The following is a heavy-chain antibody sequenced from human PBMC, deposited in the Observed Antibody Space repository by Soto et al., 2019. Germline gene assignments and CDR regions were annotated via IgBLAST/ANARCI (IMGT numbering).Heavy chain of an antibody. J-gene: IGHJ4*02. V-gene: IGHV1-18*01. D-gene: IGHD2-21*01. CDR3: ARDQSYGGAFDY. CDR2: ISAYNGNT. Sequence: QVQLVQSGAEVKKPGASVKVSCKSSGYTFTSYGISWVRQAPGQGLEWMGWISAYNGNTKYAQKLQGRVTMTTDTSTSRVYRELRSLRSDDTAVYYCARDQSYGGAFDYWGQGTLVTVSS. CDR1: GYTFTSYG.